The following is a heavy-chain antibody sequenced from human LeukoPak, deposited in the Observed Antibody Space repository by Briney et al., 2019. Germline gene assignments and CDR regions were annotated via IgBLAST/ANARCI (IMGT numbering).Heavy chain of an antibody. D-gene: IGHD3-3*01. CDR3: GSTIFGVVIDLDSGYY. CDR1: GFTFSNYA. Sequence: GRSLRLSCASSGFTFSNYAMHWVRQAPGKGLEWVAVISYDGSKQDYVDSVKGRFTTSRDNSKNTMYLRMNSLRAEATAVYYCGSTIFGVVIDLDSGYYWGEGALVTVSS. CDR2: ISYDGSKQ. V-gene: IGHV3-30*04. J-gene: IGHJ4*02.